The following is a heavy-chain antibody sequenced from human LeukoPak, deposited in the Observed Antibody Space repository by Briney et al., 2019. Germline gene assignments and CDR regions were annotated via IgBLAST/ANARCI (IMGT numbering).Heavy chain of an antibody. CDR2: IYYSGST. J-gene: IGHJ4*02. D-gene: IGHD6-6*01. Sequence: PSETLSLTCTVSGGSISSSSYYWSWIRQPPGKGLEWIGSIYYSGSTYYNPSLKSRVTISVDTSKNQFSLKLSSVTAEDTAMYYCAGQGTTIAAPPFYFDEWRQASLVTVSS. V-gene: IGHV4-39*01. CDR1: GGSISSSSYY. CDR3: AGQGTTIAAPPFYFDE.